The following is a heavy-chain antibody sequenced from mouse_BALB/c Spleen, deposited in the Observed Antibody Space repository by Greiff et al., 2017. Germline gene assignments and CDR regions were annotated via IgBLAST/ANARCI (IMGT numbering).Heavy chain of an antibody. V-gene: IGHV2-6-7*01. D-gene: IGHD2-1*01. J-gene: IGHJ3*01. CDR2: IWGDGST. CDR1: GFSLTGYG. Sequence: VQLQESGPGLVAPSQSLSITCTVSGFSLTGYGVNWVRQPPGKGLEWLGMIWGDGSTDYNSALKSRLSISKDNSKSQVFLKMNSLQTDDTARYYCARDQDYGNPWFAYWGQGTLVTVSA. CDR3: ARDQDYGNPWFAY.